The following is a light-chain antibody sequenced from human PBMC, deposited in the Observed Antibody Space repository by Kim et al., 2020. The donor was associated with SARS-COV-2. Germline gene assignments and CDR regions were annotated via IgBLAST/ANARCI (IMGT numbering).Light chain of an antibody. CDR2: DVF. J-gene: IGLJ3*02. Sequence: GQTYPFSRSARTGVLGDYNYVSWYQQLPGEVTRVMIYDVFKRPSGVSNRFSGSKSGNTASLAISGLKAEDEADYYCCSYTTINTWVFGGGTQLTVL. CDR1: TGVLGDYNY. CDR3: CSYTTINTWV. V-gene: IGLV2-14*03.